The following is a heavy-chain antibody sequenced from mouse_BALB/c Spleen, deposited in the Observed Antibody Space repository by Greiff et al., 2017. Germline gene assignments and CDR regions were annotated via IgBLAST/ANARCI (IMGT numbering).Heavy chain of an antibody. V-gene: IGHV5-17*02. CDR1: GFTFSSFG. D-gene: IGHD1-1*01. Sequence: EVMLVESGGGLVQPGGSRKLSCAASGFTFSSFGMHWVRQAPEKGLEWVAYISSGSSTIYYADTVKGRFTISRDNPKNTLFLQMTSLRSEDTAMYYCARSTVVATRAMDYWGQGTSVTVSS. J-gene: IGHJ4*01. CDR3: ARSTVVATRAMDY. CDR2: ISSGSSTI.